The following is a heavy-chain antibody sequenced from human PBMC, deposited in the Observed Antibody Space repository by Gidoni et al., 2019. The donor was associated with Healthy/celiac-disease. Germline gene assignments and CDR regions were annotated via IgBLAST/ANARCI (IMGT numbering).Heavy chain of an antibody. CDR1: GRSISSSRYY. Sequence: QLQLQESGPGLVKPSETLSLTCPVPGRSISSSRYYWGWIRQTPGKGLEWIGSIYYSGSTYYNPSLKSRVTISVDTSKNQFSLKLSSVTAADTAVYYCARDGGSSRSHGMDVWGQGTTVTVSS. V-gene: IGHV4-39*07. D-gene: IGHD6-13*01. CDR2: IYYSGST. CDR3: ARDGGSSRSHGMDV. J-gene: IGHJ6*02.